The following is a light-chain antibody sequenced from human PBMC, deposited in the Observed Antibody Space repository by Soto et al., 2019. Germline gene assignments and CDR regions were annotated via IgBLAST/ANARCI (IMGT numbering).Light chain of an antibody. CDR1: QSVSSNY. CDR2: DAS. V-gene: IGKV3-20*01. Sequence: ESGLTQSPGTLSLSPGERATLSCRASQSVSSNYLAWYQQKPGQAPTLLIYDASTRATGIPDRFSGSGSGPEYTLTISRLEPEDFAVYSCQQYGFSPISFGQGTRLEIK. CDR3: QQYGFSPIS. J-gene: IGKJ5*01.